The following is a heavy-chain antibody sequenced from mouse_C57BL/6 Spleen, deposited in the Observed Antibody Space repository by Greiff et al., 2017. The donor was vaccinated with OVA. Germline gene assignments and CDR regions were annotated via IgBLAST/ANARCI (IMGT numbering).Heavy chain of an antibody. D-gene: IGHD1-1*01. V-gene: IGHV14-1*01. J-gene: IGHJ3*01. CDR1: GFNIKDYY. CDR3: TTFITTVDWFAY. CDR2: LDPEDGDT. Sequence: VQLQQSGAELVRPGASVKLSCTASGFNIKDYYMHWVKQRPEQGLEWIGRLDPEDGDTEYAPKFQGKATMTADTSSNTAYLQLSSLTSEDTAVYYCTTFITTVDWFAYWGQGTLVTVSA.